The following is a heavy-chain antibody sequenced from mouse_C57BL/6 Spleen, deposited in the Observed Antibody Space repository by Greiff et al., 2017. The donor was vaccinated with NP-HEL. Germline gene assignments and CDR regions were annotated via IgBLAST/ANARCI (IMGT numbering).Heavy chain of an antibody. Sequence: EVKRVESGGGLVKPGGSLKLSCAASGFTFSDYGMHWVRQAPEKGLEWVAYISSGSSTLYYADTVKGRFTISRDNAKNTLFLQMTSLRSEDTAMYYCARGVPLAMDYWGQGTSVTVSS. J-gene: IGHJ4*01. CDR2: ISSGSSTL. CDR1: GFTFSDYG. D-gene: IGHD2-14*01. CDR3: ARGVPLAMDY. V-gene: IGHV5-17*01.